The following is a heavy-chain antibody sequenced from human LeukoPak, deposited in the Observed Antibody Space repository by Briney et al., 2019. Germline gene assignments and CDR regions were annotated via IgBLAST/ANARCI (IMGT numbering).Heavy chain of an antibody. CDR3: ARDQLVMVPAALGDYYYYYYMDV. Sequence: PSETLSLTCTVSGDSITSYYWSWIRQPPGKGLEWIGHIFYSGSTNYNPSLKSRVTMPIDTSKHQFSLRLSSVTAADTAVYYCARDQLVMVPAALGDYYYYYYMDVWGKGTTVTVSS. CDR1: GDSITSYY. CDR2: IFYSGST. J-gene: IGHJ6*03. D-gene: IGHD2-2*01. V-gene: IGHV4-59*01.